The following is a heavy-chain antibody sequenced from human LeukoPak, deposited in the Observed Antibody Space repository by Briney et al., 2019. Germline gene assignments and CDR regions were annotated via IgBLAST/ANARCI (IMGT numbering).Heavy chain of an antibody. Sequence: KPGGSLRLSCAASGFTFSNAWMSWVRQAPGKGLEWVGRIKSKTDGGTTDYAAPVKGRFTISRDDSKNTLYLQMNNLKTKDTAVYYCTTAARLFYYGSGSYYIYWGQGTLVTVSS. D-gene: IGHD3-10*01. CDR1: GFTFSNAW. J-gene: IGHJ4*02. V-gene: IGHV3-15*01. CDR2: IKSKTDGGTT. CDR3: TTAARLFYYGSGSYYIY.